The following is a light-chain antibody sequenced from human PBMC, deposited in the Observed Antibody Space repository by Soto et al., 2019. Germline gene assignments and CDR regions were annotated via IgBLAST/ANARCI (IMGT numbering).Light chain of an antibody. V-gene: IGLV3-1*01. CDR1: KLGDKF. CDR3: QAWDSSTVVV. CDR2: QDS. Sequence: SYELTQPPSVSVSPGQTASITCSGDKLGDKFVCWYQQKPGQSPVLVIYQDSKRPSGIPERFSGSNSGNTATLTISGTQAMDEANYYCQAWDSSTVVVFGGGTKVTVL. J-gene: IGLJ2*01.